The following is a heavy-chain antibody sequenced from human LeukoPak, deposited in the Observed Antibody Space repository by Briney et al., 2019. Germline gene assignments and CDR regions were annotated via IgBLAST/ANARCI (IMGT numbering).Heavy chain of an antibody. Sequence: GGSLRLSCAASGFTFSSYAMNWVRQAPGKGLEWVSVISTSGGSTYFADSVKGRFTISRDNSKNTLYLQMNSLRAEDTAVYYCARGGRYCSSISCYLGRWGQGTLVTVSS. CDR3: ARGGRYCSSISCYLGR. J-gene: IGHJ4*02. V-gene: IGHV3-23*01. CDR2: ISTSGGST. D-gene: IGHD2-2*01. CDR1: GFTFSSYA.